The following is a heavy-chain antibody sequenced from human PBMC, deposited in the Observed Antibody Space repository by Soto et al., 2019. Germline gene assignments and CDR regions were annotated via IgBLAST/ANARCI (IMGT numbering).Heavy chain of an antibody. J-gene: IGHJ4*02. CDR3: ARESEDLTSNFDY. CDR1: GFTFTRYS. V-gene: IGHV3-21*01. Sequence: KPGGSLRLSCAASGFTFTRYSMNWVRQAPGKGLEWVSSISSTTNYMYYADSMKGRFTVSRDNAKNSVYLEMNSLSAEDTALYYCARESEDLTSNFDYWGQGTLVTVSS. CDR2: ISSTTNYM.